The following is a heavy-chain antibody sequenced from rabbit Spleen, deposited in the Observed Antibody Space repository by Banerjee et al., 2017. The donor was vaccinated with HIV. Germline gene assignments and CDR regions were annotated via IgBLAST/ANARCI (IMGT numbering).Heavy chain of an antibody. D-gene: IGHD4-2*01. CDR2: FDVSRSGKT. V-gene: IGHV1S40*01. J-gene: IGHJ4*01. CDR3: ARDAAGREDFNL. CDR1: GLDLSSGYS. Sequence: QALEESGGDLVKPGASLTLTCTASGLDLSSGYSICWVRQAAGKGLEWIACFDVSRSGKTYYANWAKGRFTVSNTASTTVTLQMASLTAADTATYFCARDAAGREDFNLWGPGTLVTVS.